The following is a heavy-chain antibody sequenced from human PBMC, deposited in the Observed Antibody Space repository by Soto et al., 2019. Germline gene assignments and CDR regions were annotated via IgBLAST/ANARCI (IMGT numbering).Heavy chain of an antibody. V-gene: IGHV3-74*01. D-gene: IGHD1-1*01. Sequence: GGSLRLSCAASGFTFSSYWMHRVRQAPGKGLVWVSRINSDGSSTSYADSVKGRFTISRDNAKNTLYLQMNSLRAEDTAVYYCARDQLGDDAFDIWGQGTMVTVSS. CDR3: ARDQLGDDAFDI. CDR2: INSDGSST. J-gene: IGHJ3*02. CDR1: GFTFSSYW.